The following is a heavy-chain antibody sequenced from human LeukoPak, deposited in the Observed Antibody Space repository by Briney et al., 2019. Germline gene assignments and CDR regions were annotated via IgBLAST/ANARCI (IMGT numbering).Heavy chain of an antibody. J-gene: IGHJ4*02. D-gene: IGHD1-1*01. V-gene: IGHV3-7*01. CDR2: IKEDGSET. Sequence: PGGSLRLSCEASGFTFRNYWMIWVRQAPGKGLERVANIKEDGSETYYVDSVKGRFTISRDNTKNSLYLQMNSLRVEDTAVYYCASPRPHNYIDYWGQGSLVTVSS. CDR3: ASPRPHNYIDY. CDR1: GFTFRNYW.